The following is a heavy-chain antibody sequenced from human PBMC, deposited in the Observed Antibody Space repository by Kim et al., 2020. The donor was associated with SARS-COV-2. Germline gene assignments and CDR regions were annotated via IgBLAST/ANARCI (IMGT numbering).Heavy chain of an antibody. D-gene: IGHD2-21*01. CDR3: VRDGSYYSVDY. J-gene: IGHJ4*02. Sequence: GGSLRLSCVASGFSLKNSAMYWVRQAPGKGLVWLSLIDHEGTTPTYADSVKGRFTVSRDKTKNTVYLQMNRLRAEDTAIYYCVRDGSYYSVDYWGQGTLVTVSS. CDR1: GFSLKNSA. CDR2: IDHEGTTP. V-gene: IGHV3-74*03.